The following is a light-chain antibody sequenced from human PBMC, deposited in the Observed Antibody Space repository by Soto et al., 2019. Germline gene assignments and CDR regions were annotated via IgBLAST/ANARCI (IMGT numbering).Light chain of an antibody. J-gene: IGLJ1*01. V-gene: IGLV2-23*01. Sequence: QAALTQPASVSGSPGQSITISCTGTSSDVGSYNLVSWYQQHTGKAPKLMIYEGSKRPSGVSNRFSGSKSGNTASLTISGLQADDEADYYCCSYAGNPFFFSTGTKLTVL. CDR2: EGS. CDR3: CSYAGNPFF. CDR1: SSDVGSYNL.